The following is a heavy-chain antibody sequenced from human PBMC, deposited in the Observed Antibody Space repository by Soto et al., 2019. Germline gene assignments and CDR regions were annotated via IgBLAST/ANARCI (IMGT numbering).Heavy chain of an antibody. CDR2: MNPNSGKA. V-gene: IGHV1-8*01. J-gene: IGHJ2*01. CDR3: ARGLVVVSATYWYFDI. Sequence: QVQLVQSGAEVKKPGASVKVSCKASGYTFTSYDINWVRQAAGQGLEWIGWMNPNSGKAVDAQKFQGRVTMAGNTSIRTAYMELSSLRSDDTAVYFCARGLVVVSATYWYFDIWGRGTLVTVSS. D-gene: IGHD2-21*01. CDR1: GYTFTSYD.